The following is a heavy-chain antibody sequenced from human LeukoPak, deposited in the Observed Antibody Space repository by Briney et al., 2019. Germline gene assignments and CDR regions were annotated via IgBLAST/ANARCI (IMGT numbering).Heavy chain of an antibody. D-gene: IGHD1-26*01. CDR3: ARGAPYSGSYYQRERENWFDP. V-gene: IGHV1-18*01. CDR1: GYTFTSYG. J-gene: IGHJ5*02. Sequence: ASVKVSCKASGYTFTSYGISWVRQAPGQGLEWMGWISAYNGNTNYVQKLQGRVTMTTDTSTSTAYMELRSLRSDDTAVYYCARGAPYSGSYYQRERENWFDPWGQGTLVTVSS. CDR2: ISAYNGNT.